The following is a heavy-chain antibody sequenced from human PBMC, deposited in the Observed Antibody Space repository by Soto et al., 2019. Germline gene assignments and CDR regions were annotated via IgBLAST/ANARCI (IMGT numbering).Heavy chain of an antibody. CDR1: GYTFTNYG. V-gene: IGHV1-18*01. CDR3: ARGVGSGTYYNQYNWFDP. Sequence: ASVKVSCKASGYTFTNYGMSWVRQAPGQRLEWMGWINTYSGNTNHAQKLQGRVTMTTDTSTSTAYMELRSLRSDDTAVYYCARGVGSGTYYNQYNWFDPWGQGTLVTVSS. D-gene: IGHD3-10*01. J-gene: IGHJ5*02. CDR2: INTYSGNT.